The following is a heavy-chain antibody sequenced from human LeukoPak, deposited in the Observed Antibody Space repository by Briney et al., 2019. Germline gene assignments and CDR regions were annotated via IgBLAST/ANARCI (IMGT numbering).Heavy chain of an antibody. D-gene: IGHD5-18*01. CDR2: ISGSGGST. CDR3: AKDIRPSYRYGSGTGFDP. Sequence: GGSLRLSCAASGFTFSSYAMSWVRQAPGKGLEWVSAISGSGGSTYYEDSVKGRFTISRDNSKNTLYLQMNSLRAEDTAVYYCAKDIRPSYRYGSGTGFDPWGQGTLVTVSS. J-gene: IGHJ5*02. V-gene: IGHV3-23*01. CDR1: GFTFSSYA.